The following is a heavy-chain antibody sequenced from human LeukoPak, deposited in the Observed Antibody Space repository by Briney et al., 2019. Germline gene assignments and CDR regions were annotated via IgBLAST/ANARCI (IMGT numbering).Heavy chain of an antibody. J-gene: IGHJ4*02. CDR2: IYYSGST. Sequence: PSETLSLTCTVSGGSISSSSYYWCWIRQPPGKGLEWIGSIYYSGSTYYNPSPKSRVTISVDTSKNQFSLKLSSVTAADTAVYYCARWGYSHGYFDYWGQGTLVTVSS. V-gene: IGHV4-39*01. CDR1: GGSISSSSYY. CDR3: ARWGYSHGYFDY. D-gene: IGHD1-26*01.